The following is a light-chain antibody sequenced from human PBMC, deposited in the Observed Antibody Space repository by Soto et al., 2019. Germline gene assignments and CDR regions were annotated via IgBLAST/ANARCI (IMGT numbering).Light chain of an antibody. CDR1: QYINTR. CDR2: GAS. V-gene: IGKV3-11*01. CDR3: QQRGNRPPWT. J-gene: IGKJ1*01. Sequence: EIVLTQSPATLSSFPGDRVTLSCRASQYINTRLAWYQHRPGQAPRLLIHGASSRATGIPDRFSGSGSGTDFTLTISSLEPEDFAVYYCQQRGNRPPWTFGQGTKWIS.